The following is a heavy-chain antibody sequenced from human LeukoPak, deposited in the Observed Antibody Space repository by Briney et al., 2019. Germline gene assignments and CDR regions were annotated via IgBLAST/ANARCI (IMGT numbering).Heavy chain of an antibody. V-gene: IGHV3-30*02. CDR2: IRYDGSNK. CDR3: AKDGCSSTSCPYYYYYYYMDV. Sequence: PGGSLRLSCAASGFTFSSYSMNWVRQAPGKGLEWVAFIRYDGSNKYYADSVKGRFTISRDNSKNTLYLQMNSLRAEDTAVYYCAKDGCSSTSCPYYYYYYYMDVWGKGTTVTVSS. D-gene: IGHD2-2*01. CDR1: GFTFSSYS. J-gene: IGHJ6*03.